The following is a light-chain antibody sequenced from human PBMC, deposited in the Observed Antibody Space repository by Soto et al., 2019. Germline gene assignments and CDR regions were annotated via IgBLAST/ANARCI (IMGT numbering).Light chain of an antibody. CDR1: SSDVGGYNY. Sequence: QSVLTQPPSASGSPGQSVTISCTGTSSDVGGYNYVSWYQQHPGKAPKLMIYEVSKRPSGVPDRFSGSKSGNTASLTVSGLQAEDEADYYCSSYAGSNIGVFGGGTKLTAL. CDR3: SSYAGSNIGV. V-gene: IGLV2-8*01. CDR2: EVS. J-gene: IGLJ3*02.